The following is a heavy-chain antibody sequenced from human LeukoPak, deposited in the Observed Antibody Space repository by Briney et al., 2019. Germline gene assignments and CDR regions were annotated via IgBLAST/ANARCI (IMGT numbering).Heavy chain of an antibody. CDR1: GYTFTSYG. V-gene: IGHV1-18*01. CDR2: ISAYNGLT. Sequence: GSVKVSCKASGYTFTSYGISWVRQAPGQGLEWMGWISAYNGLTNYAQNLQDRITMTTDTSTTAYMELRSLRFDDTAVYYCARDDASWGLQSRTGIDYWGQGTLVTVSS. J-gene: IGHJ4*02. D-gene: IGHD2-8*02. CDR3: ARDDASWGLQSRTGIDY.